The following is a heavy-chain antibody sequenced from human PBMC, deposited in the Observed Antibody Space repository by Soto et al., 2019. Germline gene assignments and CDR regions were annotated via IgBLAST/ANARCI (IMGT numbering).Heavy chain of an antibody. CDR2: ISAYNGNI. V-gene: IGHV1-18*01. CDR1: GYTFTNYG. Sequence: QVQLVQSGAEVKKPGASVKVSCKASGYTFTNYGINWVRQAPGVGLEWMGWISAYNGNIKLAQKIQGRVTMTTDTSTSTAYLELRSLRFDDTAVYYCARGGSSWSAEYFQYWGQGTLLAVSS. CDR3: ARGGSSWSAEYFQY. J-gene: IGHJ1*01. D-gene: IGHD6-6*01.